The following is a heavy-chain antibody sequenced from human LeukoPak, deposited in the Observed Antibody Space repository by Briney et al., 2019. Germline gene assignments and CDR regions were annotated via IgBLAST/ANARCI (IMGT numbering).Heavy chain of an antibody. V-gene: IGHV4-59*08. D-gene: IGHD6-13*01. J-gene: IGHJ4*02. CDR2: IYYSGST. CDR1: GGSISSYY. CDR3: ARLTGGQQLVLTYFDY. Sequence: SETLSLTCSVPGGSISSYYWSWIRQPPGKGLEWIGYIYYSGSTNYNPSLKSRVTISVDTSKNQFSLKLSSVTAADTAVYYCARLTGGQQLVLTYFDYWGQGTLVTVSS.